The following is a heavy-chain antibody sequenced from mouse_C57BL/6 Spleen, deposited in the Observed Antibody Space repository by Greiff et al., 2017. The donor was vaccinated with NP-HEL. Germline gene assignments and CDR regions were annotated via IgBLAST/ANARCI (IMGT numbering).Heavy chain of an antibody. J-gene: IGHJ2*01. CDR2: IDPETGGT. V-gene: IGHV1-15*01. CDR3: TRRKILTIYFDY. Sequence: VQLQQSGAELVRPGASVTLSCKASGYTFTDYEMHWVKQTPVHGLEWIGAIDPETGGTAYNQKFKGKAILTADKSSSTAYMELRSLTSEDSAVYYCTRRKILTIYFDYWGQGTTLTVSS. CDR1: GYTFTDYE.